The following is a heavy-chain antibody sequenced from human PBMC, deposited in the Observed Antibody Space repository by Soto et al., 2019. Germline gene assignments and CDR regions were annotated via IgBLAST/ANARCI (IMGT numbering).Heavy chain of an antibody. D-gene: IGHD2-2*01. CDR1: GGSFSGYY. J-gene: IGHJ6*02. CDR2: INHSGST. CDR3: ARGGRYLGYCSSTSCPADV. Sequence: QVQLQQWGAGLLKPSETLSLTCAVYGGSFSGYYWSWIRQPPGKGLEWIGEINHSGSTNYNPSLKSRVTISVDTSKNKFSLKLSSVTAADTAVYYCARGGRYLGYCSSTSCPADVWGQGTTVTVSS. V-gene: IGHV4-34*01.